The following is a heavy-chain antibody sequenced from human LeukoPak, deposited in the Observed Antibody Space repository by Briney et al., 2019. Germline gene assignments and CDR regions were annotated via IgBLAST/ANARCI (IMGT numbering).Heavy chain of an antibody. V-gene: IGHV5-51*01. CDR2: IYPGDSDT. CDR3: ARGTKAGPDPFDY. CDR1: GTPFTSYW. J-gene: IGHJ4*02. Sequence: GGSLEISGQGLGTPFTSYWIGWVGRLHGKGLDRMRIIYPGDSDTRYSPSFQGQVTISADKSISTAYLHWSSLKASDTAMYYCARGTKAGPDPFDYWGQGTLVTVSS. D-gene: IGHD1-14*01.